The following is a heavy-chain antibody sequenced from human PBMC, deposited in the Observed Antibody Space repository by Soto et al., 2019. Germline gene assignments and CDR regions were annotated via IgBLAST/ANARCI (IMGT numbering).Heavy chain of an antibody. Sequence: EVQLVESGGGLVQPGRSLRLSCAASGFTFDDYAMHWVRQAPGKGLEGVSGISWNSGSIGYADSVKSRFTISRDNAKNSLYLQMNSLRAEDTALYYCAKSAYYYYMDVWGKGTTVTVSS. CDR1: GFTFDDYA. J-gene: IGHJ6*03. V-gene: IGHV3-9*01. CDR3: AKSAYYYYMDV. CDR2: ISWNSGSI.